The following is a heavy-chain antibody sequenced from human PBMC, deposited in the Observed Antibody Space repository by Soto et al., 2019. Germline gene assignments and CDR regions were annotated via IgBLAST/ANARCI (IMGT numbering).Heavy chain of an antibody. J-gene: IGHJ5*02. CDR1: GDSISSYY. D-gene: IGHD5-18*01. Sequence: SETLSLTCTVSGDSISSYYWSWIRQPPGKGLEWIGYIHYSGTTSYSPSLKSRVAISLDTSKNQFSLSLSSVTAADTAVYYCARGRGYSYGLDPWGQGTLVTVSS. CDR3: ARGRGYSYGLDP. CDR2: IHYSGTT. V-gene: IGHV4-59*08.